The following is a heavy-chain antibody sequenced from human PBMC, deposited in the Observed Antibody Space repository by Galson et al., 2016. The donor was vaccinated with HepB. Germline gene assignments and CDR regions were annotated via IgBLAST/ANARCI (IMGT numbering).Heavy chain of an antibody. J-gene: IGHJ4*01. V-gene: IGHV3-30*02. CDR3: ARDFDY. Sequence: SLRLSCAASGFTFSSYGMHWVRQAPGRGLEWVTFIRYDGSNKYYADSVKGRFTISRDNSKNTMYLQMNSLRAEDTAVYYCARDFDYWGQGTLVTVSS. CDR1: GFTFSSYG. CDR2: IRYDGSNK.